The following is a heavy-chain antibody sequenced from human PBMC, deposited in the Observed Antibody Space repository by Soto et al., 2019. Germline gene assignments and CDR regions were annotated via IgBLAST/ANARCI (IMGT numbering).Heavy chain of an antibody. J-gene: IGHJ6*02. CDR3: ARIRFLAGSGMDV. Sequence: GGSLRLSCAASGFTFSSYEMNWVRQAPGKGLEWVSYISSSGSTIYYADSVKGRFTISRDNAKNSLYLQMNSLRAEDTAVYYCARIRFLAGSGMDVWGQGTTVTVSS. CDR1: GFTFSSYE. V-gene: IGHV3-48*03. D-gene: IGHD3-3*01. CDR2: ISSSGSTI.